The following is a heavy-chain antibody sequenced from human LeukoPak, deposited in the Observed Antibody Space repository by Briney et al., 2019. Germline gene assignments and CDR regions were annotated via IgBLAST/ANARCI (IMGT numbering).Heavy chain of an antibody. D-gene: IGHD2-15*01. CDR1: GYSFTSYW. V-gene: IGHV5-51*01. J-gene: IGHJ4*02. CDR3: ARQFKYCSGGSCYQYYFDY. CDR2: IYPGDSDT. Sequence: GESLKISSKGSGYSFTSYWIGWVRQMPGKGLEWMGIIYPGDSDTRYSPSFQGQVTISADKSISTAYLQWSSLKASDTAMYYCARQFKYCSGGSCYQYYFDYWGQGTLVTVSS.